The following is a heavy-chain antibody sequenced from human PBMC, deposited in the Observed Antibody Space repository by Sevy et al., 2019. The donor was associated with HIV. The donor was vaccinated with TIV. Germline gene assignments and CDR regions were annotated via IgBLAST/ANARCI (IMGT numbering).Heavy chain of an antibody. CDR3: ARDWGDCTNGVCYYYYGMDV. Sequence: GGSLRLSCAASGFTFSSYGMHWVRQAPGKGLEWVAVIWYDGSNKYYADSVKGRFTISRDNSKNTLYLQMNSLGAEDTAVYYCARDWGDCTNGVCYYYYGMDVWGQGTTVTVSS. D-gene: IGHD2-8*01. CDR2: IWYDGSNK. J-gene: IGHJ6*02. CDR1: GFTFSSYG. V-gene: IGHV3-33*01.